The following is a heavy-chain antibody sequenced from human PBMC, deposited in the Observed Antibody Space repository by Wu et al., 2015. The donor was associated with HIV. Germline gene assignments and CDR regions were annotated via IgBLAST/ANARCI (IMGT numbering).Heavy chain of an antibody. V-gene: IGHV1-69*13. CDR3: ARNTDSVATSLYSLGV. D-gene: IGHD5-12*01. J-gene: IGHJ6*02. CDR2: IVPLFDAP. Sequence: QVQLVQSGAEVKKPGSSVRVSCKASGGTFSTYAINWVRQAPGQGLEWMGRIVPLFDAPNYAQRFHDRLAITADGSTTTAYMDLSSLKSEDTAVYYCARNTDSVATSLYSLGVWGQGTVVTVSS. CDR1: GGTFSTYA.